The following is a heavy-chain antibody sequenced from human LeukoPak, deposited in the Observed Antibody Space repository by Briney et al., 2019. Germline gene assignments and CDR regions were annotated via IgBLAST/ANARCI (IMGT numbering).Heavy chain of an antibody. D-gene: IGHD1-1*01. Sequence: GASVKVSCKASGYTFTCYGIIWVRQAPGQGLEWMGWINAYNGNTDYAQKFQGRVTMTTDTSTNTAYMEVRSLRSDDTAVYYCARGRLTQRDWKIDAFDIWGQGTMVTVSS. CDR2: INAYNGNT. CDR3: ARGRLTQRDWKIDAFDI. J-gene: IGHJ3*02. CDR1: GYTFTCYG. V-gene: IGHV1-18*01.